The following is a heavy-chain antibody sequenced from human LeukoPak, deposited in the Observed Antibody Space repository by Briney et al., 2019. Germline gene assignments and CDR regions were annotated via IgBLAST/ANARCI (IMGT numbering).Heavy chain of an antibody. CDR3: ARSITMVRGGKGRSASFDY. Sequence: GGSLRLSCAASGSTFSSYGMHWVRQAPGKGLEWVAVIWYDGSNKYYADSVRGRFTISRDNSKNTLYLQMNSLRAEDTAVYYCARSITMVRGGKGRSASFDYWGQGTLVTVSS. CDR1: GSTFSSYG. D-gene: IGHD3-10*01. CDR2: IWYDGSNK. J-gene: IGHJ4*02. V-gene: IGHV3-33*01.